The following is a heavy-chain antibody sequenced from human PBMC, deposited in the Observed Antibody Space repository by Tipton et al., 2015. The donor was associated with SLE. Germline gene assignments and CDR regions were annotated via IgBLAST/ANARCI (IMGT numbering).Heavy chain of an antibody. CDR3: AKDRLGSYLDY. V-gene: IGHV3-23*03. J-gene: IGHJ4*02. D-gene: IGHD1-26*01. CDR1: GFTFDDYA. CDR2: IYSGGGT. Sequence: SLRLSCAASGFTFDDYAMSWVRQAPGKGLEWVSVIYSGGGTYYADSVKGRFTISRDNSKNTLYLQMNSLRAEDTAVYYCAKDRLGSYLDYWGQGTLVTVSS.